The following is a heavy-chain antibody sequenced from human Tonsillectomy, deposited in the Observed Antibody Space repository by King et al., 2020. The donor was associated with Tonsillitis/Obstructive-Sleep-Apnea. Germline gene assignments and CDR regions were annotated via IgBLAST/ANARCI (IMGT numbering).Heavy chain of an antibody. CDR3: TREAFWSGYPYYMDV. J-gene: IGHJ6*03. V-gene: IGHV3-49*04. CDR1: GFIFGDYA. D-gene: IGHD3-3*01. Sequence: EVQLVESGGGLVQPGRSLRLSCTAPGFIFGDYALSWVRQAPGKGLEWVGLIRSKGYGGVTEYAASVKGRFTISRDDSKSIAHLQMNSLKTDDTAVYYCTREAFWSGYPYYMDVWGKGTTVTVSS. CDR2: IRSKGYGGVT.